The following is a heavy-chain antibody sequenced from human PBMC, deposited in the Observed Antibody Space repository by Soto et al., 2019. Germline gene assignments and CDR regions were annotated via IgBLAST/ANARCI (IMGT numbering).Heavy chain of an antibody. CDR3: ARRLYYDSSGFEGGGMDV. V-gene: IGHV4-34*01. CDR1: GGSFSGYY. CDR2: INHSGST. Sequence: SETLSLTCAVYGGSFSGYYWTWIRQPPGTGLEWIGEINHSGSTNYNPSLKSRVTISVDTSKNQFSLKLTSVTAADTAVYYCARRLYYDSSGFEGGGMDVWGQGTTFTVSS. J-gene: IGHJ6*02. D-gene: IGHD3-22*01.